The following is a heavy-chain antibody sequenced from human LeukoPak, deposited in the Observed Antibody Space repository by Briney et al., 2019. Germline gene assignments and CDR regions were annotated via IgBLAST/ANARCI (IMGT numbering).Heavy chain of an antibody. Sequence: PGGSLRLSCAASGFTFRGYWMSWVRQAPGKGLGWVANINQDGSEKYYVDSVKGRSTISRDNAKNSLFLQMGSLRVEDTAVYYCARESTAGYNSSWYGFRNWGQGTLVSVSS. CDR1: GFTFRGYW. V-gene: IGHV3-7*01. CDR3: ARESTAGYNSSWYGFRN. J-gene: IGHJ1*01. CDR2: INQDGSEK. D-gene: IGHD6-13*01.